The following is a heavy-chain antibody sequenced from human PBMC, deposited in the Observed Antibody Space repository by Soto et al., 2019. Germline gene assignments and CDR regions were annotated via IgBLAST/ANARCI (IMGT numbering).Heavy chain of an antibody. J-gene: IGHJ6*02. Sequence: GGSLRLSCAASGFTFSSYAMSWVRQAPGKGLEWVSAISGSGGSTYYADSVKGRFTISRDNSKNTLYLQMNSLRAEDTAVYYCAKVGIVVVVAADGMDVGGQGTTVTVSS. CDR3: AKVGIVVVVAADGMDV. CDR1: GFTFSSYA. CDR2: ISGSGGST. V-gene: IGHV3-23*01. D-gene: IGHD2-15*01.